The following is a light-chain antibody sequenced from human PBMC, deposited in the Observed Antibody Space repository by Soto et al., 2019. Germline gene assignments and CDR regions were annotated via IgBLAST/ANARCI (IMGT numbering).Light chain of an antibody. J-gene: IGKJ5*01. CDR1: QSVSSRY. Sequence: EIVLTQSPGTLSLSPGERATLSCRASQSVSSRYLGWYQQKPGQAPRLLIYGASSRATGIPDRFSGSGSGTDFTLTISSLQSEDFAVYYCQQYDNWPITFGQGTRLEIK. CDR3: QQYDNWPIT. V-gene: IGKV3-20*01. CDR2: GAS.